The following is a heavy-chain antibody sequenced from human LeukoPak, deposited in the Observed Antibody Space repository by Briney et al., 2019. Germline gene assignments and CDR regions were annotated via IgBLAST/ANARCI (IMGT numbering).Heavy chain of an antibody. V-gene: IGHV3-7*01. Sequence: GGSLRLSCVASGFTFSRFYMTWVRQGPGKGLEWVANIKQDGNKKHYVDSVKGRFTISRDNAKNLLFLQMNSLRVEDTGYYFCARDTLTVNDYWGQGALVTVSS. CDR2: IKQDGNKK. CDR1: GFTFSRFY. D-gene: IGHD1-14*01. J-gene: IGHJ4*02. CDR3: ARDTLTVNDY.